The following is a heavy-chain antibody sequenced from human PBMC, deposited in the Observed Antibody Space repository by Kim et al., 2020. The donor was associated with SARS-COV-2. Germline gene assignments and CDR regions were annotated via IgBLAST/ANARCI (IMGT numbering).Heavy chain of an antibody. CDR3: ARRKGYYDSGLSPDAFDI. J-gene: IGHJ3*02. D-gene: IGHD3-22*01. CDR1: GYSFTSYW. CDR2: IYPGDSDT. V-gene: IGHV5-51*01. Sequence: GESLKISCKGSGYSFTSYWIGWVRQMPGKGLEWMGIIYPGDSDTRYSPSFQGQVTISADKSISTAYLQWSSLKASDTAMYYCARRKGYYDSGLSPDAFDIWGQGTMVTVSS.